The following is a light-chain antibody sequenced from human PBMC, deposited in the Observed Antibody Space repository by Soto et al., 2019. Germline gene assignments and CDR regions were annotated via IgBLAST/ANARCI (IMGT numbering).Light chain of an antibody. Sequence: EIVLTQSPGTLSLSPGERVTLSSRASQSLTTNYLAWYQQKPGQAPRLLIYGASNRATGVPDRFSGSGSGTDFTLTITRLEPEDCAVYYCQHYGRSPLMYTFGQGTKLGVK. CDR1: QSLTTNY. CDR2: GAS. V-gene: IGKV3-20*01. J-gene: IGKJ2*01. CDR3: QHYGRSPLMYT.